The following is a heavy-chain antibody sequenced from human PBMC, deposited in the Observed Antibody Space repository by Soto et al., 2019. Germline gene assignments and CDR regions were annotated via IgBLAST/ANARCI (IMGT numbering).Heavy chain of an antibody. Sequence: QLHLRESGPGLVKPSETLSLTCTVSGGSITSSSYYWGWIRQPPGKGLEWIGSIYYSGSTYYNPSLKGRVPISVDTSKNRFSLKLSSVTAADTAVYYCATQEVGGSYVYTFDPWGQGTLVTVSS. J-gene: IGHJ5*02. CDR2: IYYSGST. V-gene: IGHV4-39*01. D-gene: IGHD1-26*01. CDR1: GGSITSSSYY. CDR3: ATQEVGGSYVYTFDP.